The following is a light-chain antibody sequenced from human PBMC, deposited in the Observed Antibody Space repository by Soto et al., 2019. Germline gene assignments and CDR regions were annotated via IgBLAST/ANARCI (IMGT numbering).Light chain of an antibody. V-gene: IGKV3D-11*03. CDR3: QQRSKWRIT. CDR1: QSVSSN. Sequence: TMLPQSPCTLSLSPGERAPLSCRASQSVSSNLAWYQQKPGQAPRLLISDTSNRATGIPARFSGSGSGTDFTLTISSLEPEDFAVYYCQQRSKWRITVGQGTRLEIK. J-gene: IGKJ5*01. CDR2: DTS.